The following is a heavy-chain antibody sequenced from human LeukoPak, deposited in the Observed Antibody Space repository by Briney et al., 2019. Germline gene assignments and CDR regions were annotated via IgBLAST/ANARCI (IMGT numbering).Heavy chain of an antibody. V-gene: IGHV3-23*01. J-gene: IGHJ4*02. CDR3: AKDHKQWLVPSPFDY. D-gene: IGHD6-19*01. Sequence: PGGSLRLSCAASGFTFSSYAMSWVRQAPGKGLEWVSAISGSGGSTYYADSVKGRFTISRDNSKNTLYLQMNSLRAEDTAVYYCAKDHKQWLVPSPFDYRGQGTLVTVSS. CDR1: GFTFSSYA. CDR2: ISGSGGST.